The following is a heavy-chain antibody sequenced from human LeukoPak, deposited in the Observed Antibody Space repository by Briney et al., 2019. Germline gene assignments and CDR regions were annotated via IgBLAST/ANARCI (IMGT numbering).Heavy chain of an antibody. CDR3: ARSTVDTAMVLGY. J-gene: IGHJ4*02. V-gene: IGHV4-59*01. D-gene: IGHD5-18*01. CDR1: GGSISTYY. CDR2: ISYIGNT. Sequence: SETLSLTCTVSGGSISTYYWSWIRQPPGKGLEWIGYISYIGNTKYNPSLKSRVTISIDTSKNQLSLKLSSVTAADTAVYYCARSTVDTAMVLGYWGQGTLITASS.